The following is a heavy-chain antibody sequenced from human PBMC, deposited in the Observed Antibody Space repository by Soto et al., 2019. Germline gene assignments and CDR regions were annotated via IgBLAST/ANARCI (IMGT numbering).Heavy chain of an antibody. CDR3: ARGFSVLRYFDWFLDYYGMDV. V-gene: IGHV4-34*01. D-gene: IGHD3-9*01. Sequence: SLTCAVYGGSFSGYYWSWIRQPPGKGLEWIGEINHSGSTNYNPSLKSRVTISVDTSKNQFSLKLSSVTAADTAVYYCARGFSVLRYFDWFLDYYGMDVWGQGTTVTVSS. J-gene: IGHJ6*02. CDR1: GGSFSGYY. CDR2: INHSGST.